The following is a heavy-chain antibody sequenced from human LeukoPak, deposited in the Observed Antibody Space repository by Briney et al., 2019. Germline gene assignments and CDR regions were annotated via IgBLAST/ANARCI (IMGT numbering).Heavy chain of an antibody. CDR1: GFTFSSYA. D-gene: IGHD5-12*01. V-gene: IGHV3-23*01. J-gene: IGHJ4*02. Sequence: GGALRLSCAASGFTFSSYAMSWVRQAPGKGLEWVSAISGSGGSTYYADSVKGRFTISRDNSKNTLYLQMNSLRAEDTAVYYCAKDLLSPIALRLFDYWGQGTLVTVSS. CDR3: AKDLLSPIALRLFDY. CDR2: ISGSGGST.